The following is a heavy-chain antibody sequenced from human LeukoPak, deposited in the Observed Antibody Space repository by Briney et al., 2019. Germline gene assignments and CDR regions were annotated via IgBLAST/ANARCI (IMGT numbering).Heavy chain of an antibody. V-gene: IGHV1-69*01. CDR2: IIPIFGTA. D-gene: IGHD5-12*01. CDR1: GGTFSSYA. CDR3: ARANQTSIVATRGRVYFDY. J-gene: IGHJ4*02. Sequence: GSSVKVSCKASGGTFSSYAISWVRQAPGQGLEWMGGIIPIFGTANYAQKFQGRVTITADESTSTAYMELSSLRSEDTAVYYCARANQTSIVATRGRVYFDYWGQGTLVTVSS.